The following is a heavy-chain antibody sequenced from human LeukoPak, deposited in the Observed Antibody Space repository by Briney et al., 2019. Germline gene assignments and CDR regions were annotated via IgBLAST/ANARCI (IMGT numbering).Heavy chain of an antibody. V-gene: IGHV3-11*06. D-gene: IGHD2-21*02. J-gene: IGHJ3*02. CDR1: GFTFSDYY. CDR2: ISSRSTYI. CDR3: ARGDRDAFDI. Sequence: GGSLRLSCAASGFTFSDYYMSWIRQAPGKGLEWVSSISSRSTYIYHADSVKGRFTISRDNAKNSLFLQMNSLRAEDTAVYFCARGDRDAFDIWGQGTMVTVSS.